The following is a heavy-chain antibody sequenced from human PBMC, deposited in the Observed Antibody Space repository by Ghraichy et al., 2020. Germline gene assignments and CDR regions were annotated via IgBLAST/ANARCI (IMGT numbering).Heavy chain of an antibody. V-gene: IGHV3-30*18. CDR1: GFIFNNYG. CDR2: LSYDGSGQ. J-gene: IGHJ6*02. Sequence: GGSLRLSCAASGFIFNNYGMHWVRQAPGKGPEWVAALSYDGSGQSYADSVTGRFTISRDNSNNTLYLQMHSLGTEDTAIYYCAKGAYFDFYGLDVWGQGTTVTVSS. D-gene: IGHD3-3*01. CDR3: AKGAYFDFYGLDV.